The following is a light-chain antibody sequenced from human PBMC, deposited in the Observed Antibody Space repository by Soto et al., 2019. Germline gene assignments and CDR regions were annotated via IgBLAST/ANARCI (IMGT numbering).Light chain of an antibody. CDR1: HNLGHIDGIAW. J-gene: IGKJ5*01. V-gene: IGKV2-30*02. Sequence: DVVMTQSPLSLPVTLGQRASISCRSNHNLGHIDGIAWFSWFQQRPGRSPRRLIYKVSKRDPGVPARFSGSGSGTDFALKISRVEAEDVGVYYCMQGTHWPITFGQGTRLEI. CDR2: KVS. CDR3: MQGTHWPIT.